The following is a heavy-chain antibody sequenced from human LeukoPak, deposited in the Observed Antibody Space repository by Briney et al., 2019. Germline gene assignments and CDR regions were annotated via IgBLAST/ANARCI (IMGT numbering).Heavy chain of an antibody. J-gene: IGHJ4*02. CDR3: ARGTGTGDLDY. CDR2: INDSGST. CDR1: GGSISSGTYY. V-gene: IGHV4-39*07. D-gene: IGHD1-14*01. Sequence: PSETLSLTCIVSGGSISSGTYYWGWIRQPPGKGLEWIGEINDSGSTNYNPSLKSRVTISVDTSKNQFSLKLNSVTAADTAVYYCARGTGTGDLDYWGQGTLVTVSS.